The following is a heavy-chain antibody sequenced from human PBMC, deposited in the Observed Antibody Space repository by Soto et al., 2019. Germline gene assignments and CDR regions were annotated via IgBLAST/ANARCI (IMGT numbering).Heavy chain of an antibody. CDR3: VRQGIPVADATRRYYGLVV. V-gene: IGHV5-10-1*01. CDR1: GYSLSTFW. D-gene: IGHD6-19*01. J-gene: IGHJ6*02. CDR2: IDPSDSYT. Sequence: GESLKISCKGSGYSLSTFWITWVRQMPGKGLEWMGRIDPSDSYTNYSPSFQGPVTISVDKSISTAYLQWSSLKASDTAMYFCVRQGIPVADATRRYYGLVVWGQGTTVTVFS.